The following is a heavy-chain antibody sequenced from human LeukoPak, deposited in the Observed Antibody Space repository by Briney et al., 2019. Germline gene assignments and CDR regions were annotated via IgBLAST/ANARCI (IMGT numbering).Heavy chain of an antibody. V-gene: IGHV7-4-1*02. J-gene: IGHJ3*02. CDR3: ARDSRERGEGAFDI. CDR1: GYTFTRHA. CDR2: INTSTGNP. D-gene: IGHD1-26*01. Sequence: GASVKVSCKASGYTFTRHAINWVRQAPGQGLEWMGWINTSTGNPTYAQGFTGRFVFSLDTSVSTAYLQISSPKAEDTAVYYCARDSRERGEGAFDIWGQGTTVTVSS.